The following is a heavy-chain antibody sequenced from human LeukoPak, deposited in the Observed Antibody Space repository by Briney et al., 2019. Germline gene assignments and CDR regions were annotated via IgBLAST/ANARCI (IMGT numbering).Heavy chain of an antibody. V-gene: IGHV4-34*01. D-gene: IGHD3-16*02. CDR3: ARVSDIMISFGGGISYFDY. Sequence: HSETLSLTCALSGGSFSDYHWTWIRQPPGKGLEWIGEINHSGGTDYNPSLRSRLTISVDTSKKQFSLQLSSVTAADTGVYYCARVSDIMISFGGGISYFDYWGQGSLVTVSS. CDR1: GGSFSDYH. J-gene: IGHJ4*02. CDR2: INHSGGT.